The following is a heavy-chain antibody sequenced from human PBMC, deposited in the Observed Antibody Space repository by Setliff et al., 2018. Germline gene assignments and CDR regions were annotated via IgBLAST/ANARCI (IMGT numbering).Heavy chain of an antibody. V-gene: IGHV3-15*07. CDR1: GFTFSYAW. D-gene: IGHD3-16*01. CDR2: IKGKNDGLAT. Sequence: PGGSLRLSCAASGFTFSYAWMHWVRQAPGKGLEWVGRIKGKNDGLATDYAAPVKGRFTISRDDSKNTLYLQMNSLKTEDTAVYYCTTDPSPTFGGVIGAAFDFWGQGTMVTVSS. CDR3: TTDPSPTFGGVIGAAFDF. J-gene: IGHJ3*01.